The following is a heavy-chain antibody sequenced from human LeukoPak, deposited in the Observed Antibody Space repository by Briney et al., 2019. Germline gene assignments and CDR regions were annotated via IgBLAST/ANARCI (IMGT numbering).Heavy chain of an antibody. CDR3: ARVADYSNSAHADY. J-gene: IGHJ4*02. D-gene: IGHD4-11*01. CDR2: IWYDGSNK. CDR1: GFTFSSYG. V-gene: IGHV3-33*01. Sequence: GGSLRLSCAASGFTFSSYGMHWVRQAPGKGLEWVVVIWYDGSNKNYADSVKGRFTISRDNSKNTLYLQMNSLRAEDTAVYYCARVADYSNSAHADYWGQGTLVTVSS.